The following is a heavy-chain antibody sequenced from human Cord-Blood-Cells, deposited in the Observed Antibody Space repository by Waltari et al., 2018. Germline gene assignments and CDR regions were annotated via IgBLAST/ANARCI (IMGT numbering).Heavy chain of an antibody. V-gene: IGHV1-2*02. D-gene: IGHD3-10*01. Sequence: QVQLVQSGAEVKKPGASVKVSCKASGYTFTGYYMHWVRQAPGQGLEWMGCINPHSGGTNYAQKFQGRVTMTRDTSISTAYMELSRLRSDDTAVYYCARTSGVRDAFDIWGQGTMVTVSS. CDR3: ARTSGVRDAFDI. CDR2: INPHSGGT. CDR1: GYTFTGYY. J-gene: IGHJ3*02.